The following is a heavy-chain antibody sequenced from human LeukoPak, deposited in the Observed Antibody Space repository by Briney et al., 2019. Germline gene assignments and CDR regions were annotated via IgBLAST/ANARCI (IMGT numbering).Heavy chain of an antibody. V-gene: IGHV3-21*01. Sequence: GGSLRLSCAASGFTFSSYSVNWVRQAPGKGLAWVSSISSSGSYIYYADSVKGRFTFSRDNAKNSLYLQMNSLRAEDTAVYYCAKDSRRYYYGAFDYWGQGTLVTVSS. CDR1: GFTFSSYS. J-gene: IGHJ4*02. CDR3: AKDSRRYYYGAFDY. CDR2: ISSSGSYI. D-gene: IGHD3-10*01.